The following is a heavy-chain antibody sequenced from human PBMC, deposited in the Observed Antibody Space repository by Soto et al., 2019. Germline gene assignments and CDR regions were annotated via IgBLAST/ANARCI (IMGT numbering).Heavy chain of an antibody. V-gene: IGHV4-39*01. CDR2: IYYSGST. CDR1: RGSISSSSYY. CDR3: ARRPSGCSGGSCYSEYYGMDV. D-gene: IGHD2-15*01. J-gene: IGHJ6*02. Sequence: SETLSLTCSASRGSISSSSYYWGWIRQPPGYGREWIGSIYYSGSTYYNPSLKSRVTISVDTSKNQFSLKLSSVTAADTAVYYCARRPSGCSGGSCYSEYYGMDVWGQGTTVTVSS.